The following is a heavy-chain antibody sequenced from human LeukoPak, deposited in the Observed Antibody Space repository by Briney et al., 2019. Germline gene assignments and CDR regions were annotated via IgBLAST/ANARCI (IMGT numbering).Heavy chain of an antibody. Sequence: VQVSCKASAYIFIDYYIHWVQQAPGKGLEWMGRVDPEDGEAIYAEKFQDRVTLSADTSTDTSYMELSSLRAEDTAVYYCSVSMSTIDYWGQGTLVTVSS. CDR3: SVSMSTIDY. D-gene: IGHD2/OR15-2a*01. CDR2: VDPEDGEA. CDR1: AYIFIDYY. V-gene: IGHV1-69-2*01. J-gene: IGHJ4*02.